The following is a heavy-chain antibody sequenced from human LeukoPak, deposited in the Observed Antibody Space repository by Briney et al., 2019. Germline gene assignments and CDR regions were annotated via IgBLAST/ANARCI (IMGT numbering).Heavy chain of an antibody. CDR3: ARRRYYYDSSGPD. J-gene: IGHJ4*02. CDR2: ISWNSGSI. V-gene: IGHV3-9*01. CDR1: GFTFDDYA. D-gene: IGHD3-22*01. Sequence: PGRSLRLSCAASGFTFDDYAMRWVRQAPGKGLEWVSGISWNSGSIGYADSVKGRFTISRDNAKNSLYLQMNSLRAEDTAVYYCARRRYYYDSSGPDWGQGTLVTVSS.